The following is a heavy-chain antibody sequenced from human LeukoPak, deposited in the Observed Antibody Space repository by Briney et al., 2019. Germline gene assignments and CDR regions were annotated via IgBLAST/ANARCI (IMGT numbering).Heavy chain of an antibody. CDR1: GYTFSDYY. J-gene: IGHJ4*02. V-gene: IGHV1-2*02. Sequence: ASVKVSCTASGYTFSDYYINWVRQATGQGLEWVGWINPNSGGTDSAQKLQGRVTMTRDTSISATYMGLRTLTSDDTAVYYCARGTRGSYSSIHDWGQGTLVTVSA. D-gene: IGHD1-26*01. CDR2: INPNSGGT. CDR3: ARGTRGSYSSIHD.